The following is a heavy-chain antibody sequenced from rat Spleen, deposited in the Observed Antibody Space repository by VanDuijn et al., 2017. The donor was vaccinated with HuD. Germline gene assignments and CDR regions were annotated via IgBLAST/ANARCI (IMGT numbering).Heavy chain of an antibody. CDR1: GFSLISNG. D-gene: IGHD1-6*01. V-gene: IGHV2S8*01. CDR3: ARKDWYYFDY. J-gene: IGHJ2*01. Sequence: QVQLKESGPGLVQPSQTLSLTCTVSGFSLISNGVSWVRQPPGKGLEWIAAISSGGSTYFNSAIKSRLSISRDTSKSQVFLKMNSLQTKDTAMYFCARKDWYYFDYWGQGVMVTVSS. CDR2: ISSGGST.